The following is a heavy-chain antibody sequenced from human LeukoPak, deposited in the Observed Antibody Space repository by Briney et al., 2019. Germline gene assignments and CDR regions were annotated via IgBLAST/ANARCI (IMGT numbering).Heavy chain of an antibody. CDR3: ARANWYFDY. D-gene: IGHD1-1*01. J-gene: IGHJ4*02. CDR1: GGSISSSSYY. CDR2: IYYSGST. V-gene: IGHV4-39*07. Sequence: SETLSLTCTVSGGSISSSSYYWGWIRQPPGKGLEWIGSIYYSGSTYYNPSLKSRVTISVDTSKNQFSLKLSSVTAADTAVYYCARANWYFDYWGQGTLVTVSS.